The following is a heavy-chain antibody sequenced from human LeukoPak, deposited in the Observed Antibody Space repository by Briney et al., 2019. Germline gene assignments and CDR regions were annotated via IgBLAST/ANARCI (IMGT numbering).Heavy chain of an antibody. D-gene: IGHD7-27*01. J-gene: IGHJ4*02. CDR3: AKDINWGMSSAALDY. CDR2: ISWNSGSI. CDR1: GFRFDDYA. V-gene: IGHV3-9*03. Sequence: GGSLRLSCAASGFRFDDYAMHWVRQAPGKGLEWVSGISWNSGSIGYADSVKGRFTISRDNAKNSLYLQMNSLRAEDMALYYCAKDINWGMSSAALDYWGQGTLVTVSS.